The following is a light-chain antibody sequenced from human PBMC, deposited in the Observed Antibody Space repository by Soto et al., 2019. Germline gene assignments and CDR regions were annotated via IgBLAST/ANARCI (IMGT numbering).Light chain of an antibody. CDR3: HKYDSWT. CDR2: GAS. J-gene: IGKJ1*01. CDR1: QSVGSNY. Sequence: EIVLTQSPSSPSYYQGKKSTLSCRASQSVGSNYLAWYKQKPGQAPRRLIYGASSRATGIPDRFSGSGSGTDFTLTISRLEPEDFAVYYCHKYDSWTFGQGTKVDIK. V-gene: IGKV3-20*01.